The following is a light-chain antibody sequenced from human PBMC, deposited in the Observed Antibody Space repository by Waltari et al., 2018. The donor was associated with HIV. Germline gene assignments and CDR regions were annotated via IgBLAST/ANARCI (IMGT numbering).Light chain of an antibody. Sequence: QSVLTQPPSVSEAPRKRVPLSGSGSSSNPGSNHETWYQQVPGKAPKLLIYYDDLLSSGVSDRFSGSKSGTSASLAIRGLQSEDEADYYCAAWDDSLNGYVFGSGTKVTVL. CDR1: SSNPGSNH. V-gene: IGLV1-36*01. CDR3: AAWDDSLNGYV. CDR2: YDD. J-gene: IGLJ1*01.